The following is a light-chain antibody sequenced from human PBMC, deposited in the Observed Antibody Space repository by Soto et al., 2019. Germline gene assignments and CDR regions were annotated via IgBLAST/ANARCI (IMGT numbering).Light chain of an antibody. J-gene: IGLJ2*01. Sequence: QSVLTQPHSVSGSPGQRVTISCTASSSNIGAGYDVHWYQQLPGTAPQLLIYGNSKRPSGVPDRFSVSKSGTSASLAITALQAEDEADYYCQSYDSSLSVVFGGGTKLTVL. V-gene: IGLV1-40*01. CDR1: SSNIGAGYD. CDR2: GNS. CDR3: QSYDSSLSVV.